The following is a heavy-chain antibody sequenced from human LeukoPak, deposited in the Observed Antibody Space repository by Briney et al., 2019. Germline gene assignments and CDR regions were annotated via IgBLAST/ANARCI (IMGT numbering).Heavy chain of an antibody. D-gene: IGHD5-18*01. CDR1: GFTFSSYG. CDR2: IWYDGSNK. CDR3: ARGKAMVIFDY. J-gene: IGHJ4*02. Sequence: PGRSLRLSCAASGFTFSSYGMHWVRQAPGKGLEWVAVIWYDGSNKYYADSVKGRFTISRVNSKNTLYLQMNSLRAEDTAVYYCARGKAMVIFDYWGQGTLVTVSS. V-gene: IGHV3-33*01.